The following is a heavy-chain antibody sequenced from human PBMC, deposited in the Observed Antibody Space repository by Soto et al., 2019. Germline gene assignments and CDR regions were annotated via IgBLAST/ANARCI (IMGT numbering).Heavy chain of an antibody. Sequence: GASVKVSCKASGGPFSSYTISWVRQAPGQGLEWMGRIIPILGIANYAQKFQGRVTITADRSTSTAYMELSSLRSEDTAVYYCASSPLHEYCSGGSCYSFRLSVYYLLDVWGKGTTVTVSS. J-gene: IGHJ6*03. D-gene: IGHD2-15*01. CDR3: ASSPLHEYCSGGSCYSFRLSVYYLLDV. CDR1: GGPFSSYT. CDR2: IIPILGIA. V-gene: IGHV1-69*02.